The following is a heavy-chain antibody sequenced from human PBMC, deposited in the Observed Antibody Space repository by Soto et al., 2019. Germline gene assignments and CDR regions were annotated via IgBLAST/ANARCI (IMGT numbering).Heavy chain of an antibody. J-gene: IGHJ6*02. CDR2: IIPIFGTA. V-gene: IGHV1-69*12. CDR3: ARGPGYCGGDCYHYYYGMDV. Sequence: QVQLVQSGAEVKKPGSSVKVSCKASGGTFSSYAISWVRQAPGQGLEWMGGIIPIFGTANYAQKFQGRGTITADESTSTAYMELSSLRSEDTAVYYCARGPGYCGGDCYHYYYGMDVWGQGTTVTVSS. CDR1: GGTFSSYA. D-gene: IGHD2-21*02.